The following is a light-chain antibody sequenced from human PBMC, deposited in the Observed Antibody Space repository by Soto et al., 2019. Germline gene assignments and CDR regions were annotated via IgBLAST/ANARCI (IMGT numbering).Light chain of an antibody. V-gene: IGKV1-5*01. CDR3: QQYSTYPLT. Sequence: DIQMKESPSTLSASIGARVTVTCRASQSITTFLAWYRQKPGKAPQILIYDASKLEPGVPSRLSGGGSGTEFTLTISSLQPDDFATYYCQQYSTYPLTFGGGTKVDIK. J-gene: IGKJ4*01. CDR1: QSITTF. CDR2: DAS.